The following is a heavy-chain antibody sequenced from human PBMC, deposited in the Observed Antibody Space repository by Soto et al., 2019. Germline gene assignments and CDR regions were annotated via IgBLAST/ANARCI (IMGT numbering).Heavy chain of an antibody. CDR2: IYYSGST. CDR3: ARVGREMDLYYYYGMDV. CDR1: GVSVSSGSYY. J-gene: IGHJ6*02. Sequence: SETLSLTCTVSGVSVSSGSYYWSWIRQPPGKGLEWIGYIYYSGSTNYNPSLKSRVTISVDTSKNQFSLKLSSVTAADTAVYYCARVGREMDLYYYYGMDVWGQGTTVTVSS. D-gene: IGHD1-26*01. V-gene: IGHV4-61*01.